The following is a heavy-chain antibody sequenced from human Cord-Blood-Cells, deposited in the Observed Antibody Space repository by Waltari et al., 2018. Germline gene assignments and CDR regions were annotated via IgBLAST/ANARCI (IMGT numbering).Heavy chain of an antibody. D-gene: IGHD6-6*01. J-gene: IGHJ4*02. V-gene: IGHV4-34*01. CDR1: DGSFSGYY. CDR3: ATAREGGSSYYFDY. CDR2: INHSGST. Sequence: QVQLQQWGAGLLMPSETLSLTCAVYDGSFSGYYCSWIRQPPGKGLEWIGEINHSGSTNYNPSLKSRVTISVDTSKNQFSLKLSSVTAADTAVYYCATAREGGSSYYFDYWGQGTLVTVSS.